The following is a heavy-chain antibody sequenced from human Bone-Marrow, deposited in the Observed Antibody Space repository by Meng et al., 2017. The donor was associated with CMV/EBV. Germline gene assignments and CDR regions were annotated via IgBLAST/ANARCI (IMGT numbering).Heavy chain of an antibody. D-gene: IGHD5-12*01. CDR1: GFTFRSYT. J-gene: IGHJ3*02. CDR2: ISGSGGST. CDR3: ARRGRRYSGYDPFAFDI. Sequence: GESLKISCAASGFTFRSYTMSWVRQAPGKGLEWVSGISGSGGSTYYADSVEGRFTISRDNSKNTLYLQMNSLRAEDTAMYYCARRGRRYSGYDPFAFDIWGQGTMVTVSS. V-gene: IGHV3-23*01.